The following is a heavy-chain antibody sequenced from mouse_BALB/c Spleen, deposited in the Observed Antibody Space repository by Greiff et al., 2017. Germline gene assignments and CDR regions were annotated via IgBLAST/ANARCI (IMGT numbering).Heavy chain of an antibody. D-gene: IGHD6-1*01. CDR2: ISYDGSN. Sequence: EVQLQQSGPGLVKPSQSLSLTCSVTGYSITSGYYWNWIRQFPGNKLEWMGYISYDGSNNYNPSLKNRISITLDTSENQFFLKLNSVTTEDTATYYCAGAPFAYWGQGTLVTVSA. CDR1: GYSITSGYY. J-gene: IGHJ3*01. V-gene: IGHV3-6*02. CDR3: AGAPFAY.